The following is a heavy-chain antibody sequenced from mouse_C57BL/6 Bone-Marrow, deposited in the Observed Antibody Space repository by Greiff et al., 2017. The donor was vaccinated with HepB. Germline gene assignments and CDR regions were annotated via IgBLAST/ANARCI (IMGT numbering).Heavy chain of an antibody. Sequence: QVQLQQPGAELVKPGASVKMSCKASGYTFTSYWITWVKQRPGQGLEWIGDIYPGSGSTNYNEKFKSKATPTVDTSSSTAYMQLSSLTSEDSAVYYCAREGPYDYTLDYWGQGTTLTVSS. CDR1: GYTFTSYW. D-gene: IGHD2-4*01. CDR3: AREGPYDYTLDY. V-gene: IGHV1-55*01. J-gene: IGHJ2*01. CDR2: IYPGSGST.